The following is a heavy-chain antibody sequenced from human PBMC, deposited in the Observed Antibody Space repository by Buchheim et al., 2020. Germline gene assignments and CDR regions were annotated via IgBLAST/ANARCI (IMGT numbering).Heavy chain of an antibody. CDR2: IWYDGSNK. CDR1: GFIFSKNG. D-gene: IGHD2-2*01. J-gene: IGHJ6*03. Sequence: QVQLVETGGGVVQPVRSLRLSCAASGFIFSKNGMHWVRQAPGKGLEWVAVIWYDGSNKYYADSVKGRFTISRDNSKNTLYLQMSSLRAEDTAVYYCARDGSVVVPGEIVRFYYYMDVWGRGTT. CDR3: ARDGSVVVPGEIVRFYYYMDV. V-gene: IGHV3-33*01.